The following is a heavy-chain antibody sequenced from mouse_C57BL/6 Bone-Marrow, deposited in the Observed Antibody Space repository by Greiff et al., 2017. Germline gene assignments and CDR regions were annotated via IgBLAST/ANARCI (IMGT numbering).Heavy chain of an antibody. V-gene: IGHV3-6*01. J-gene: IGHJ2*01. D-gene: IGHD1-1*01. CDR3: ASANTTVVAGFDY. Sequence: EVQLVESGPGLVKPSQSLSLTCSVTGYSITSGYYWYWIRQFPGNKLEWMGNKSYAGSNNYNPSLKNRISITRDTSKNQFFLKLNSVTTEDTATYDCASANTTVVAGFDYWGQGTTLTVSS. CDR2: KSYAGSN. CDR1: GYSITSGYY.